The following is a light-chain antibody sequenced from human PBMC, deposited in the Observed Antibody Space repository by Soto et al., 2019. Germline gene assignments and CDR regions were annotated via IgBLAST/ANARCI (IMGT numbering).Light chain of an antibody. CDR2: AAS. Sequence: DIQMTQSPSSLSASVGDRVTITCRASQGISNYLAWYQQKPGKVPKLLIYAASTLQSGVPSRSSGSGSGTDFTLTISSLQPEDVATYYCQKYNSAPPFTFGPGTKVDIK. CDR1: QGISNY. V-gene: IGKV1-27*01. CDR3: QKYNSAPPFT. J-gene: IGKJ3*01.